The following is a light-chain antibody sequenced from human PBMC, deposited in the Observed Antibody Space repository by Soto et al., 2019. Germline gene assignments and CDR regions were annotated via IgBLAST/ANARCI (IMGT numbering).Light chain of an antibody. CDR2: GAS. V-gene: IGKV3-20*01. Sequence: EIVLTQSPGTLSLSPGERATLSCRASQSVSSSYLAWYQQKPGQAPRVVIYGASSRATGIPDRFSGSGSGTDFTFTISRLEPEDFAVYYCQQYDSSPWTFGQGNKVEIK. CDR3: QQYDSSPWT. J-gene: IGKJ1*01. CDR1: QSVSSSY.